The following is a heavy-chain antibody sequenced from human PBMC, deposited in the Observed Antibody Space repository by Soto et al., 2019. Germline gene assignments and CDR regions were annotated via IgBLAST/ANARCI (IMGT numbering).Heavy chain of an antibody. CDR3: AREGSFDSGIHAFDI. CDR1: GGSISSGGYY. Sequence: QVHLQESGPGLVKPSQTLSLTCTVSGGSISSGGYYWTWIRQHPGKGLEWIGYIHYSGTTYYSPSLMSRVTLSSDISKNQFSLKLSSVTAADTAVYYWAREGSFDSGIHAFDIWGQGTMVTVSS. J-gene: IGHJ3*02. CDR2: IHYSGTT. V-gene: IGHV4-31*03. D-gene: IGHD3-10*01.